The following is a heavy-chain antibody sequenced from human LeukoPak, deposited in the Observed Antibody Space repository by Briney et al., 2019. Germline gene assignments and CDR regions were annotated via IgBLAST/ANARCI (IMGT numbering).Heavy chain of an antibody. Sequence: ASVKVSCKASGYTFTSYYMHWVRQAPGQGLEWMGIINPSGGSTSYAQKFQGRVTMTRDTSTSTVYMELSSLRSEDTAVYYCARLHLEPKNRRYYYYGMDVWGQGTTVTVSS. CDR2: INPSGGST. D-gene: IGHD1-14*01. V-gene: IGHV1-46*01. J-gene: IGHJ6*02. CDR3: ARLHLEPKNRRYYYYGMDV. CDR1: GYTFTSYY.